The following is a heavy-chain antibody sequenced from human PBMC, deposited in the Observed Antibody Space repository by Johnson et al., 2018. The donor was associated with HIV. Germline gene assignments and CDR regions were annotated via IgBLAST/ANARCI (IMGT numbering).Heavy chain of an antibody. V-gene: IGHV3-11*04. J-gene: IGHJ3*02. Sequence: QVQLVESGGGLVKPGGSLRLSCSASGFTFSDYYMSWIRQTPGKGLEWVSYISSGGGSVHYAESVKGRLIISRDNAKNSLVVEMNSLRAEDTAVYYGASGEGRSRKGGSVDMWGQGTLVTVAS. CDR3: ASGEGRSRKGGSVDM. CDR1: GFTFSDYY. D-gene: IGHD6-13*01. CDR2: ISSGGGSV.